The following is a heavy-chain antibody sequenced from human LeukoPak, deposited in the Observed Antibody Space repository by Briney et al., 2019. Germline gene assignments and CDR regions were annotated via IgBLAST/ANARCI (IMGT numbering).Heavy chain of an antibody. D-gene: IGHD5-18*01. CDR1: GYTFTTYY. CDR2: INPSGGST. CDR3: ARVTRGDTAMDY. Sequence: ASVKVSCKASGYTFTTYYVHWVRQAPGQGLERMGIINPSGGSTTYAQKFRGRLTMTRDTSISTAYMELSRLRSDDTAVYYCARVTRGDTAMDYWGQGTLVTVSS. J-gene: IGHJ4*02. V-gene: IGHV1-46*01.